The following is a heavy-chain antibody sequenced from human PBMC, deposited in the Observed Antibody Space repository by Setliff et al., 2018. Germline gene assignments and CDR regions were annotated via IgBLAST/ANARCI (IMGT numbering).Heavy chain of an antibody. CDR3: AHRRGDYYDSSGYYYDY. V-gene: IGHV2-70*12. J-gene: IGHJ4*02. CDR1: GFSLSTSGLC. D-gene: IGHD3-22*01. CDR2: IDWDDDK. Sequence: SGPTLVNPTQTLTLTCTFSGFSLSTSGLCVSWIRQPPGKALEWLARIDWDDDKYYSTALKTRLTISKDTSTNQVVLTMTNMDPVDTATYYCAHRRGDYYDSSGYYYDYWGQGTLVTVSS.